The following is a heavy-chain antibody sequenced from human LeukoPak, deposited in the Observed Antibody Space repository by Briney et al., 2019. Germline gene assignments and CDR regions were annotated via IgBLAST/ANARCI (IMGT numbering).Heavy chain of an antibody. Sequence: ASVKVSCKASGYTFTGYYMHWVRQASGQGLEWMGRINPNSGGTNYAQKFQGRVTMNGDTSISTAYMELSRLRSDDTAVYYCARDRDYDMLTGYSTDAFDIWGQGKMVTVSS. V-gene: IGHV1-2*06. CDR1: GYTFTGYY. D-gene: IGHD3-9*01. CDR3: ARDRDYDMLTGYSTDAFDI. J-gene: IGHJ3*02. CDR2: INPNSGGT.